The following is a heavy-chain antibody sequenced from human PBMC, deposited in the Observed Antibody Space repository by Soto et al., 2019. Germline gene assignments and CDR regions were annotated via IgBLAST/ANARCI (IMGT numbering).Heavy chain of an antibody. CDR1: GGTFSSYA. D-gene: IGHD6-6*01. Sequence: QVQLVQSGAEVKKPGSSVKVSCKASGGTFSSYAISWVRQAPGQGLEWMGGIIPIFGTANYAQKFQGRVTITADESTSTAYKEPSSLRSEDTAGYYCARENGSSSYYYYGMDVWGQGTTVTVSS. J-gene: IGHJ6*02. V-gene: IGHV1-69*12. CDR3: ARENGSSSYYYYGMDV. CDR2: IIPIFGTA.